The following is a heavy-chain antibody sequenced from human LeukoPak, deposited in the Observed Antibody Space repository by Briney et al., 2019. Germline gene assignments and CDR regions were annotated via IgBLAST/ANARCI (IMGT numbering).Heavy chain of an antibody. Sequence: SETLSLTCAVYGGSFSGYYWSWIRQPPGEGLEWIGEINHSGSTNYNPSLKSRVTISVDTSKNQFSLKLSSVTAADTAVYYCARRGGYYYGLIDYWGQGTLVTVSS. J-gene: IGHJ4*02. CDR3: ARRGGYYYGLIDY. CDR2: INHSGST. D-gene: IGHD3-22*01. CDR1: GGSFSGYY. V-gene: IGHV4-34*01.